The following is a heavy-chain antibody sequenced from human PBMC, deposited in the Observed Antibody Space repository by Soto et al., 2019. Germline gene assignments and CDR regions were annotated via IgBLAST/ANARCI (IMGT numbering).Heavy chain of an antibody. CDR1: GFTFSDYG. J-gene: IGHJ6*02. Sequence: GGSLRLSCAASGFTFSDYGMHWVRQAPGKGLEWLAVISYDGSSKYYADSVKGRFTISRDNSKNTLYLQMNSLRAEDTAVYYCAKGAYSGTNRPMDVWGQGTTVTVSS. CDR2: ISYDGSSK. CDR3: AKGAYSGTNRPMDV. V-gene: IGHV3-30*18. D-gene: IGHD1-26*01.